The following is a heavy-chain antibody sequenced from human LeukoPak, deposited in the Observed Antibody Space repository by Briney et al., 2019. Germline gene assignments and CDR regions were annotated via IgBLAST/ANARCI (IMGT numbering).Heavy chain of an antibody. J-gene: IGHJ6*03. Sequence: SETLSLTCTVSVGSISSSNYYWGWIRQPPGKGLEWIGSIYYTGSAHYNPSLKSRVTISVDKSKNQFSLKLSSVTDADTAVYYCARGERGNYYMDVWGKGTTVTVSS. D-gene: IGHD1-26*01. CDR3: ARGERGNYYMDV. CDR2: IYYTGSA. V-gene: IGHV4-39*01. CDR1: VGSISSSNYY.